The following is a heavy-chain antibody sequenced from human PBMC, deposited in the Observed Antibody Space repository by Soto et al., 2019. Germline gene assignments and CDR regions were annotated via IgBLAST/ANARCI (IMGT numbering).Heavy chain of an antibody. CDR1: GFTFSSYG. V-gene: IGHV3-30*18. J-gene: IGHJ6*02. CDR2: ISYDGSNK. CDR3: AKGPHSEGLPCSGSYWGVADYYSGMDV. D-gene: IGHD1-26*01. Sequence: GGSLRLSCAASGFTFSSYGMHWVRQAPGKGLEWVAVISYDGSNKYYADSVKGRFTISRDNSKNTLYLQMNSLRAEDTAVYYCAKGPHSEGLPCSGSYWGVADYYSGMDVWGQGTTVTVSS.